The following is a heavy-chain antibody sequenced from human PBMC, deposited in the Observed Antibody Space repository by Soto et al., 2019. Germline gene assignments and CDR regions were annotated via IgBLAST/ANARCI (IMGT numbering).Heavy chain of an antibody. D-gene: IGHD5-12*01. V-gene: IGHV3-30*18. CDR2: ISYDGNEK. CDR3: AKEKFRRGPSPMSAMDL. Sequence: QEQLVESGGGVVQPGRSLRLSCAATGFAFSTYGMHWVRQAPGKGREWVAAISYDGNEKYYADSLQGRFTISRDNSKNALYLQVNSVRGEDTAVYYCAKEKFRRGPSPMSAMDLWGQGTTVTVSS. J-gene: IGHJ6*02. CDR1: GFAFSTYG.